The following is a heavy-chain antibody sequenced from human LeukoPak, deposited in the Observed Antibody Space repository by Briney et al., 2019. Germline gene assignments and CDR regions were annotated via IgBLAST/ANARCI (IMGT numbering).Heavy chain of an antibody. CDR2: VNHGGDT. CDR1: NGSFSGYH. V-gene: IGHV4-34*01. D-gene: IGHD3-16*01. CDR3: ARAAWNGGGGFDP. Sequence: SETLSLTCAVSNGSFSGYHWSWIRQSPERGLEWIGEVNHGGDTNYNPSLRSRVAISLDTSKNHFSLKLGSVTAADTAVYNCARAAWNGGGGFDPWGQGTLVTVSS. J-gene: IGHJ5*02.